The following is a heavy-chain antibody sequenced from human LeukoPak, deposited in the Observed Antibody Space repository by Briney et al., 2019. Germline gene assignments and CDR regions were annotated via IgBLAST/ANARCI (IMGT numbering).Heavy chain of an antibody. Sequence: SGTLSLTCAVSGGSISSSNWWSWVRQPPGKGLEWIGEIFHSGSTNYNPSLKSRVTISVDKSKNQFSLKLSSVTAADTAVYYCARTYCGGDCYYRYWGQGTLVTVSS. CDR1: GGSISSSNW. J-gene: IGHJ4*02. CDR2: IFHSGST. V-gene: IGHV4-4*02. D-gene: IGHD2-21*02. CDR3: ARTYCGGDCYYRY.